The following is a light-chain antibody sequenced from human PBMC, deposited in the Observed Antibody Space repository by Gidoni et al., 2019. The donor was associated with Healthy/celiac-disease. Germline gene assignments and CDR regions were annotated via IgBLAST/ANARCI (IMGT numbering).Light chain of an antibody. Sequence: SYELTQPPSVSVSPGQTASITCSGDKLGDKYACWYQQKPGQSPVLVIYQDSQRPSGIPERFSGSNSGTTATLTLSGTQAMDEADSSCQAWDAGVVFGGGTKLTVL. CDR3: QAWDAGVV. J-gene: IGLJ2*01. CDR1: KLGDKY. CDR2: QDS. V-gene: IGLV3-1*01.